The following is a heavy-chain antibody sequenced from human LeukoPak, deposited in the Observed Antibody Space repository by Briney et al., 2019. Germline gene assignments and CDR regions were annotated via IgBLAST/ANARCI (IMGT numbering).Heavy chain of an antibody. V-gene: IGHV4-4*07. CDR1: GGSFSSYY. Sequence: SETLSLTCTVSGGSFSSYYWSWIRQPAGKGLEWVGRIYTSGSNTYNPSLKSRVTMSVDTSKNQFSLKLSSVTAADTAVYYCSRVKMWQWLVRTSWFDPCGQGTLVTVSS. D-gene: IGHD6-19*01. CDR3: SRVKMWQWLVRTSWFDP. CDR2: IYTSGSN. J-gene: IGHJ5*02.